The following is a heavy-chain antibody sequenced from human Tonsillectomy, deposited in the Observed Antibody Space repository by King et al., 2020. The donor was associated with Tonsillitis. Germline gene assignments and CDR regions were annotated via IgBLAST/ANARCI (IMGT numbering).Heavy chain of an antibody. CDR3: ARDTVNYDILTGYYFDY. V-gene: IGHV3-48*01. Sequence: VQLVESGGGLVQPGGSLRLSCEASGFTFSSYRTNWVRQAPGKGLEWGSYISSSSRTIYYADSVKGRFTISRDNAKNSLYLQMNSLRAEDTAVYYCARDTVNYDILTGYYFDYWGQGTLVTVSS. CDR2: ISSSSRTI. D-gene: IGHD3-9*01. CDR1: GFTFSSYR. J-gene: IGHJ4*02.